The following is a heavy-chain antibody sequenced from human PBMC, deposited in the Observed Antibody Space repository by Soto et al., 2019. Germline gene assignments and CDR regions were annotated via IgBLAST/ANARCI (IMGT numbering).Heavy chain of an antibody. CDR1: GFTFSSYG. Sequence: GGSLRLSCAASGFTFSSYGMHWVRQAPGKGLEWVAVISYDGSNKYYADSVKGRFTISRDNSKNTLYLQMNSLRAEDTAVYYCAITLSAALAYWGQGTLVTVSS. V-gene: IGHV3-30*03. CDR2: ISYDGSNK. J-gene: IGHJ4*02. CDR3: AITLSAALAY.